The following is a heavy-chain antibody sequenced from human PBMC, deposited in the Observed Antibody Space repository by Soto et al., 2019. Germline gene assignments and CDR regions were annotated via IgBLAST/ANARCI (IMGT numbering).Heavy chain of an antibody. Sequence: PSQTLSLTCAISGDSVSSNSAAWNWIRQSPSRGLEWLGRTYYRSKWYNDYAVSLKSRITINPDTSKNQFSLQLNSVTPEDTAVYFCASGYSSGWSYAFDIWGQGTMVTVSS. V-gene: IGHV6-1*01. CDR1: GDSVSSNSAA. CDR2: TYYRSKWYN. D-gene: IGHD6-19*01. CDR3: ASGYSSGWSYAFDI. J-gene: IGHJ3*02.